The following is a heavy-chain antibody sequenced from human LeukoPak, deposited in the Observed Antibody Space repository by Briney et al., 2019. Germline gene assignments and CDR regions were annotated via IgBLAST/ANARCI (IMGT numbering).Heavy chain of an antibody. J-gene: IGHJ6*03. V-gene: IGHV1-8*01. CDR1: GYTFTSYD. CDR3: ARECYDFWSGPFRYYYYYMDV. CDR2: MNPNSGNT. Sequence: ASVKVSCKASGYTFTSYDINWVRQATGQGLEWMGWMNPNSGNTGYAQKFQGRVTMTRNTSISTAYMELSSLRSEDTAVYHCARECYDFWSGPFRYYYYYMDVWGKGTTVTVSS. D-gene: IGHD3-3*01.